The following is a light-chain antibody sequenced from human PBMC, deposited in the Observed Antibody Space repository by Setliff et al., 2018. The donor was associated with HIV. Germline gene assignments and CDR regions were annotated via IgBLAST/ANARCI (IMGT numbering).Light chain of an antibody. CDR1: SSNIGTST. Sequence: QSVLTQPPSASGTPGQRVTISCSGSSSNIGTSTVSWYQHLSGAAPKLIIYRNDQRPSGIPARFSASKSGTSASLAISGLRADDEAEYYCATWDDSRNGFGVFGGGTKVTVL. J-gene: IGLJ3*02. CDR2: RND. V-gene: IGLV1-44*01. CDR3: ATWDDSRNGFGV.